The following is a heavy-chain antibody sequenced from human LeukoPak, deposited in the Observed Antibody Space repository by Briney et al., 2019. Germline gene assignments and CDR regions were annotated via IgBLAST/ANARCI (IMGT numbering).Heavy chain of an antibody. CDR1: GGSISSYY. Sequence: KASETLSLTCTVSGGSISSYYWSWIRQPPGKGLEWIGYIYYSGSTNYNPSLKSRVTISVDTSKNQFSLKLSSVTAADTAVYYCARGVAGYGPYDYWGQGTLVTVSS. CDR3: ARGVAGYGPYDY. CDR2: IYYSGST. D-gene: IGHD5-12*01. J-gene: IGHJ4*02. V-gene: IGHV4-59*01.